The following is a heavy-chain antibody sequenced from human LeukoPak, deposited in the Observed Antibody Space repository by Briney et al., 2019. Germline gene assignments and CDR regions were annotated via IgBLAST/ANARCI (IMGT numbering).Heavy chain of an antibody. CDR1: GGSISPYY. J-gene: IGHJ4*02. D-gene: IGHD6-13*01. CDR2: IYYSGST. V-gene: IGHV4-59*08. Sequence: PSETLSLTCTVSGGSISPYYWSWIRQPPGKGLEWIGYIYYSGSTNYNPSLKSRVTISVDTSKNQFSLKLSSVTAADTAVYYCARGLRHSSRWGLLDYWGQGTLVTVSS. CDR3: ARGLRHSSRWGLLDY.